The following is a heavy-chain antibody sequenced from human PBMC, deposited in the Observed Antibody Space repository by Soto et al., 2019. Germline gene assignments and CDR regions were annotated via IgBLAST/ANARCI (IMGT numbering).Heavy chain of an antibody. D-gene: IGHD2-8*01. CDR3: VRDVYCTYGLCSTNFFDH. Sequence: EVQLVEAGGCLVQPGGSLRLSCVVSGFTFSDYSMNWVRQAPGKGLEWVSYFSRNLNVIYYADSVKGRFTVSRDNARDSLYLQMNSLRDEDTAVYYCVRDVYCTYGLCSTNFFDHWGQGTLVTVSS. V-gene: IGHV3-48*02. J-gene: IGHJ4*02. CDR1: GFTFSDYS. CDR2: FSRNLNVI.